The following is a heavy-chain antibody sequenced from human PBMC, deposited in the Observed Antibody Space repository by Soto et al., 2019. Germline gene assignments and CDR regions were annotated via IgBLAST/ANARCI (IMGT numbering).Heavy chain of an antibody. CDR2: ISAYNGNT. CDR3: AKGDDILTGYSRDYYYYGMDV. CDR1: GYTFTSYG. V-gene: IGHV1-18*04. D-gene: IGHD3-9*01. Sequence: EAAVKVSCKASGYTFTSYGISWVRQAPGQGXEWMGWISAYNGNTNYAQKLQGRVTMTTDTSTSTAYMELRSLRSDDTAVYYCAKGDDILTGYSRDYYYYGMDVWGQGTTVTVSS. J-gene: IGHJ6*02.